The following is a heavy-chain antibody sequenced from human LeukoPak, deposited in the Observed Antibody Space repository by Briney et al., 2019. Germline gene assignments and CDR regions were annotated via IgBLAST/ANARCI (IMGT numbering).Heavy chain of an antibody. Sequence: GGSLRLSCAASRFAFSHYGMHWVRQTPGKGLEWVAVISSDGTNKYYADSLKGRFTISRDNSKNTLYLQMNSLRAEDTAVYYCARSGFDWLDYWGQGTLVTVSS. J-gene: IGHJ4*02. V-gene: IGHV3-30*03. CDR1: RFAFSHYG. CDR3: ARSGFDWLDY. CDR2: ISSDGTNK. D-gene: IGHD3-9*01.